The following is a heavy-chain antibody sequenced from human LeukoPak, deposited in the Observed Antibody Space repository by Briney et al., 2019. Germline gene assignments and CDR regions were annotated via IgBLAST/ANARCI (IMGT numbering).Heavy chain of an antibody. D-gene: IGHD3-10*01. CDR1: GFTFSSYG. CDR2: ISYDGSNK. V-gene: IGHV3-30*18. CDR3: AKEHYYGSGSYYNIYYYYGMDD. Sequence: GGSLRLSCAASGFTFSSYGMHWVRQAPGKGLEWVAVISYDGSNKYYADSVKGRFTISRDNSKNTLYLQMNSLRAEDTAVYYCAKEHYYGSGSYYNIYYYYGMDDWGKGTTVTVSS. J-gene: IGHJ6*04.